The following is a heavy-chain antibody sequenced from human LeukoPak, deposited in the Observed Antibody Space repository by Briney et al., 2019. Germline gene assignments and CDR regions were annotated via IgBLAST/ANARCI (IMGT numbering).Heavy chain of an antibody. CDR2: IYHSGST. J-gene: IGHJ5*02. CDR3: ARAGYGYNQVLGWFDP. V-gene: IGHV4-4*02. CDR1: GGSISSSNW. Sequence: SETLSLTCAVSGGSISSSNWWSWVRQPPGKGLEWIGEIYHSGSTNYNPSLKSRVTISVDTSKNQFSLKLSSVTAADTAVYYCARAGYGYNQVLGWFDPWGQGTLVTVSS. D-gene: IGHD5-24*01.